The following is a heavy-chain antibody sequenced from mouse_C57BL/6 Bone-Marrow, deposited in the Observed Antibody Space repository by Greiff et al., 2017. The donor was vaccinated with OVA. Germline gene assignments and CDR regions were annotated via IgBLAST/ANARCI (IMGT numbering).Heavy chain of an antibody. V-gene: IGHV14-2*01. J-gene: IGHJ3*01. CDR3: ARFRYYPAWFAY. CDR1: GFNIKDYY. D-gene: IGHD2-1*01. Sequence: VQLKESGAELVKPGASVKLSCTASGFNIKDYYMHWVKQRTEQGLEWIGRIDPEDGETTSAPKFQGKATITADTSSNTAYLQLSSLTAEDTAVYYCARFRYYPAWFAYWGQGTLVTVSA. CDR2: IDPEDGET.